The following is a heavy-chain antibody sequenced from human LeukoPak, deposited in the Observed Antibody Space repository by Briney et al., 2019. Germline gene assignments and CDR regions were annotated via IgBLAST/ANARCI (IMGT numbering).Heavy chain of an antibody. Sequence: GGSLRLSCAASGFTFSSYAMSWVRQAPGKGLEWVANIKQDGSEKYYVDSVKGRFTISRDNAKKSLYLQMNSLRVEDTAVYYCARAGSGTYYHYYGMDVWGQGTTVTVSS. J-gene: IGHJ6*02. CDR1: GFTFSSYA. D-gene: IGHD1-26*01. CDR2: IKQDGSEK. V-gene: IGHV3-7*01. CDR3: ARAGSGTYYHYYGMDV.